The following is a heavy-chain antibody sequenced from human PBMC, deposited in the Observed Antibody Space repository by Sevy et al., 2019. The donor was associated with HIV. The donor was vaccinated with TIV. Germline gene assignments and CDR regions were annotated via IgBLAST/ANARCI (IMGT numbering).Heavy chain of an antibody. D-gene: IGHD2-15*01. CDR2: INWNGGST. V-gene: IGHV3-20*04. CDR1: GFTFDDYG. CDR3: ARVLYCSGGSCYGAFDI. Sequence: GESLKISCAASGFTFDDYGMSWVRQAPGKGLEWVSGINWNGGSTGYADSVKGRFTISRDNAKNSLYLQMNSLRAEDKALYYCARVLYCSGGSCYGAFDIWGQGTMVTVSS. J-gene: IGHJ3*02.